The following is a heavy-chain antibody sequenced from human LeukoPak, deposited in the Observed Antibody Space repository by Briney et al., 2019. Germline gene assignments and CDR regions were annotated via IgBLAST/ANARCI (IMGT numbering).Heavy chain of an antibody. J-gene: IGHJ4*02. CDR1: GFTFSSYG. CDR2: IWYDGSNK. D-gene: IGHD2-15*01. V-gene: IGHV3-33*01. Sequence: PGGSLRLSCAASGFTFSSYGMHWVRQAPGKGLEWVAVIWYDGSNKYYADSVKGRFTISRDNSKNTLYLQMNSLRAEDTAVYYCARARGYSLPAPVDYWGQGTLVTVSS. CDR3: ARARGYSLPAPVDY.